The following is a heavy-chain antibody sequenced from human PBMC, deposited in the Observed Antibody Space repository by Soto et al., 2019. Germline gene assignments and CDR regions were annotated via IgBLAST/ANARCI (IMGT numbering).Heavy chain of an antibody. J-gene: IGHJ6*02. CDR3: AGGRTVATLYHSYYGMHV. CDR1: GFTFSSFA. CDR2: IIGSGGST. D-gene: IGHD4-4*01. V-gene: IGHV3-23*01. Sequence: PGGSLRLSCAVSGFTFSSFAMSWVRQAPGKGLEWVSAIIGSGGSTYYADSVKGRFTISRDNSRNTLYLQMNSLRAEDTAVYYCAGGRTVATLYHSYYGMHVWGPGTTVTVSS.